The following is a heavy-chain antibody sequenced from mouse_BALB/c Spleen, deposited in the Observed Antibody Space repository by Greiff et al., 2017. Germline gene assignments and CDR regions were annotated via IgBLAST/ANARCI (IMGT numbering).Heavy chain of an antibody. CDR2: ISSGGST. CDR3: ARVYYGNYGYAMDY. CDR1: GFTFSSYA. J-gene: IGHJ4*01. D-gene: IGHD2-1*01. Sequence: EVQLQESGGGLVKPGGSLKLSCAASGFTFSSYAMSWVRQTPEKRLEWVASISSGGSTYYPDSVKGRFTISRDNARNILYLQMSSLRSEDTAMYYCARVYYGNYGYAMDYWGQGTSVTVSS. V-gene: IGHV5-6-5*01.